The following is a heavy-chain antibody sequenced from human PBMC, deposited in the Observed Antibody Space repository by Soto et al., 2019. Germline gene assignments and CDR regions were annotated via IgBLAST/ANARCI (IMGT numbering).Heavy chain of an antibody. J-gene: IGHJ4*02. CDR3: AKDLDDFWSGYYFDY. Sequence: PGGSLRLSCAASGFTFSSYGMHWVRQAPGKGLEWVAVISYDGSNKYYADSVKGRFTISRDNSKNTLYLQMNSLRAEDTAVYYFAKDLDDFWSGYYFDYWGQGTLVTAPQ. V-gene: IGHV3-30*18. CDR1: GFTFSSYG. CDR2: ISYDGSNK. D-gene: IGHD3-3*01.